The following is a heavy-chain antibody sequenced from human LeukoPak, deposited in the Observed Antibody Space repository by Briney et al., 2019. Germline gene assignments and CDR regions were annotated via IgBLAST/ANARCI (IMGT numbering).Heavy chain of an antibody. J-gene: IGHJ6*03. CDR2: MNPKSGDT. V-gene: IGHV1-8*03. CDR1: GYIFIDYE. CDR3: TRGRYMDV. Sequence: ASVKVSCKASGYIFIDYEINRVRQASGQGLEWMGWMNPKSGDTGYERKFQGRVTLTRDSSISTVYMELSSLRSEDTALYYCTRGRYMDVWGKGTTVTVSS.